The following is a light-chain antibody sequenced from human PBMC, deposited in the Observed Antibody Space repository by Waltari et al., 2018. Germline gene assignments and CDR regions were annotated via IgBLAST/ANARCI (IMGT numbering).Light chain of an antibody. Sequence: FALSQPPSVSVSPGQPASITCSAATLGDKFASWYQQKPGQSPLLGIYQENKRPSGIPERFSGSNSGNTATLTISGPQAVDEADYYCQAWDSSTYVVFGGGTKLTVL. V-gene: IGLV3-1*01. CDR3: QAWDSSTYVV. CDR2: QEN. J-gene: IGLJ2*01. CDR1: TLGDKF.